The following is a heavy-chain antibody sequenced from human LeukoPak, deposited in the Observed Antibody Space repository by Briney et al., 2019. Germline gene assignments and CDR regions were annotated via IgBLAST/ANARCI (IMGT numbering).Heavy chain of an antibody. J-gene: IGHJ3*02. V-gene: IGHV3-21*01. CDR1: GFTVSSNY. Sequence: GGSLRLSCAASGFTVSSNYMSWVRQAPGKGLEWVSSVSSSGRHMYYADSVKGRFTISRDNAKNSLYLQMNSLRAEDTAVYYCGRVKEASAFDIWGQGTMVTVSS. CDR2: VSSSGRHM. CDR3: GRVKEASAFDI. D-gene: IGHD5-12*01.